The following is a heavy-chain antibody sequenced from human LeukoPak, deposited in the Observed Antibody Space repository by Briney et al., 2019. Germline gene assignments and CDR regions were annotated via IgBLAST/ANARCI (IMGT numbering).Heavy chain of an antibody. J-gene: IGHJ4*02. V-gene: IGHV3-33*01. D-gene: IGHD1-1*01. CDR1: GFTLSSYG. CDR2: IWPDGNNK. Sequence: GRSLRLSCAASGFTLSSYGMHWVRQAPGEGLEWVAIIWPDGNNKYYADSVKGRFTISRDNSKNTLYLQMNSLRAEDTAVYYGARDDLGRGYTPDYWGQGTLVTVSS. CDR3: ARDDLGRGYTPDY.